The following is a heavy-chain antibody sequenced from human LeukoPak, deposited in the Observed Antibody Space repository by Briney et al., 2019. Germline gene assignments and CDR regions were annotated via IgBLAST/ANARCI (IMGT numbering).Heavy chain of an antibody. V-gene: IGHV1-46*03. CDR3: ARDTSGAAMGEHDY. Sequence: ASVKVSCKASGCTFTSYYMYWVRQAPGQGLEWIGIINPSGGSTSYAQKFQGRVTMTRDTSTSTVYMELSSLRSEDTAVYYCARDTSGAAMGEHDYWGQGTLVTVSS. J-gene: IGHJ4*02. CDR2: INPSGGST. D-gene: IGHD5-18*01. CDR1: GCTFTSYY.